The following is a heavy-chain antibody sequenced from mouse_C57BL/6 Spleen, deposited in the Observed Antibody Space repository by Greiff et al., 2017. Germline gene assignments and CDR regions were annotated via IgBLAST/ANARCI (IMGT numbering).Heavy chain of an antibody. CDR3: TRYDGDYGY. V-gene: IGHV1-15*01. J-gene: IGHJ2*01. CDR1: GSTFTDYE. Sequence: QVQLKESGAELVRPGASVTLSCKASGSTFTDYEMHWVKQTPVHGLEWIGAIDPETGGTAYNQKFKGKAILTADKSSSTAYMELRSLTSKDSAVYYCTRYDGDYGYWGQGTTLTVSS. CDR2: IDPETGGT. D-gene: IGHD2-3*01.